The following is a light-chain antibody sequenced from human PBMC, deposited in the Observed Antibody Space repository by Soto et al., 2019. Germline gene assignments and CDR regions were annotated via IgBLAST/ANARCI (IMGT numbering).Light chain of an antibody. CDR1: SSDVGGYNY. Sequence: QSVLTQPASVSGSPGQSISISCTGTSSDVGGYNYVSWYQQHPGKAPKLMIYDVSNRPSGVSDRFSGSKSGNTASLTISGLQAEDEADYYCSLYTSTNTLYVFGTGTKVTVL. V-gene: IGLV2-14*03. J-gene: IGLJ1*01. CDR2: DVS. CDR3: SLYTSTNTLYV.